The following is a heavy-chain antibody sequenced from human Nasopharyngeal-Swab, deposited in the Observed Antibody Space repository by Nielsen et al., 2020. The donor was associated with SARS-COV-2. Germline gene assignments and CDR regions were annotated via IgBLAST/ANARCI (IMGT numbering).Heavy chain of an antibody. Sequence: PTLSLTCAISGDSVSSNSAAWNWIRQSPSRGLEWLGRTYYRSKWYNDYAVSVKSRITINPDTSKNQFSLQLNSVTPEDTAVYYCARGVEQQSQPEYYYYYGMDVWGQGTTVTVSS. CDR3: ARGVEQQSQPEYYYYYGMDV. J-gene: IGHJ6*02. V-gene: IGHV6-1*01. CDR1: GDSVSSNSAA. D-gene: IGHD6-13*01. CDR2: TYYRSKWYN.